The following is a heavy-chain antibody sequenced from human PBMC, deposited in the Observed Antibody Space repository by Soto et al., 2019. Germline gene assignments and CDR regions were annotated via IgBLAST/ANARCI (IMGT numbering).Heavy chain of an antibody. D-gene: IGHD2-15*01. CDR2: INPSGGST. CDR1: GYTFTSYY. V-gene: IGHV1-46*01. CDR3: ARTQPPRQYCSGGSCSTDFGY. Sequence: ASVKVSCKASGYTFTSYYMHWVRQAPGQGLEWMGIINPSGGSTSYAQKFQGRVTMTRDTSTSTVYMELSSLRSEDTAVYYCARTQPPRQYCSGGSCSTDFGYWGQGTLVTVSS. J-gene: IGHJ4*02.